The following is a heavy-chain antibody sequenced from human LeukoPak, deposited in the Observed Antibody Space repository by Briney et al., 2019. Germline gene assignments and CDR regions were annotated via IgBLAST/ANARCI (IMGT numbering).Heavy chain of an antibody. CDR3: AKGRGQGFDY. Sequence: PGGSLRLSCAASGFTVSNYMSWVRQAPGKGLEWVSSIYSAAGTYYADSVKGRFTISRDNSKNTLYLQINSLRAEDTAVYYCAKGRGQGFDYWGQGSLVTVSS. J-gene: IGHJ4*02. CDR2: IYSAAGT. D-gene: IGHD3-10*01. V-gene: IGHV3-53*01. CDR1: GFTVSNY.